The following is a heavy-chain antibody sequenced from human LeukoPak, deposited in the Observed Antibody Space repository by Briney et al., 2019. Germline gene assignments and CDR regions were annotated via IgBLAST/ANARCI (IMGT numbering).Heavy chain of an antibody. CDR1: GFNFNTFG. Sequence: PGGSLRFSCAASGFNFNTFGMHWVRQAPGKGLEWVAFIRHDGSNQYYADSVKGRFTLSRDNSQNTLYLEMNSLTADDTALYYCAKDLWFGGSAFDSWGQGTLVTVSS. CDR3: AKDLWFGGSAFDS. D-gene: IGHD3-10*01. V-gene: IGHV3-30*02. J-gene: IGHJ4*01. CDR2: IRHDGSNQ.